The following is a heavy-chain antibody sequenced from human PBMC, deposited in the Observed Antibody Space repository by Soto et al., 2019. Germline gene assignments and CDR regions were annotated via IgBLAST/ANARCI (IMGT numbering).Heavy chain of an antibody. CDR3: ARGKGMEENYYYYGLDI. Sequence: RASVKVSCKASGYTFSTHAMHWVRQAPGQSLEWMGWINGGTGQTKHSHRFQDRISITIDTSASTAYMELSSLRSEDTAVYYCARGKGMEENYYYYGLDIWGQGTTVTVSS. CDR1: GYTFSTHA. D-gene: IGHD1-1*01. CDR2: INGGTGQT. J-gene: IGHJ6*02. V-gene: IGHV1-3*01.